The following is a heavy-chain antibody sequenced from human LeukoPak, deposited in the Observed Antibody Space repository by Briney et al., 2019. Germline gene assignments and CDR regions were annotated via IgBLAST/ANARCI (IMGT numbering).Heavy chain of an antibody. CDR2: ISSSSNYI. CDR1: GFTFSGHW. J-gene: IGHJ4*02. D-gene: IGHD3-22*01. CDR3: ARDFDYYDDSGYQTYYFDY. Sequence: PGGSLRLSCAASGFTFSGHWLSWFRQAPGKGLEWVSSISSSSNYIYYADSVKGRVTISRDNAKNSLYLQMNSLRAEDTAVYYCARDFDYYDDSGYQTYYFDYWGQGTLVTVSS. V-gene: IGHV3-21*01.